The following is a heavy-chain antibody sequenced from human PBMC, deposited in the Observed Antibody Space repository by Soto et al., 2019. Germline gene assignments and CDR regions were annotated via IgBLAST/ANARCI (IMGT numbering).Heavy chain of an antibody. V-gene: IGHV3-48*03. J-gene: IGHJ3*02. Sequence: PGGSLRLSCAASGFTFSSYEMNWVRQAPGKGLEWVSYISSSGSTIYYADSVKGRFTISRDNAKSSLYLQMNSLRAEDTAVYYCARDAWGFKQLDRADDAFDIWGQGTMVTVSS. CDR1: GFTFSSYE. CDR3: ARDAWGFKQLDRADDAFDI. CDR2: ISSSGSTI. D-gene: IGHD6-6*01.